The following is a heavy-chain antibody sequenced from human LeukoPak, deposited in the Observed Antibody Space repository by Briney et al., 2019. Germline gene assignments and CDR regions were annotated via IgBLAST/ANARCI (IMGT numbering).Heavy chain of an antibody. V-gene: IGHV4-59*10. CDR1: GGSFSGYY. J-gene: IGHJ6*03. CDR3: ARVPGNSYYYYYMDV. D-gene: IGHD1-1*01. Sequence: SETLSLTCAVYGGSFSGYYWSWIRQPAGKGLEWIGRIYTSGSTNYNPSLKSRVTISVDTSKNQFSLKLSSVTAADTAVYYCARVPGNSYYYYYMDVWGKGTAVTVSS. CDR2: IYTSGST.